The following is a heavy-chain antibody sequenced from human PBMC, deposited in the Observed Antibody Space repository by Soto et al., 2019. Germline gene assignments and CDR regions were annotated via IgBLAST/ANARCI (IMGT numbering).Heavy chain of an antibody. J-gene: IGHJ5*02. CDR1: GYTFSNYG. D-gene: IGHD2-2*01. V-gene: IGHV1-18*01. CDR2: ISLYSDGT. CDR3: ARVVPGAEAWFGP. Sequence: QVQLVQSGGEVKRPGASVKVSCKTSGYTFSNYGSTWVRQAPGQPLEWLGWISLYSDGTNYAQKFQGRVSMTTDTYTTTAYMELRSLRSDDTAVYYCARVVPGAEAWFGPWGQGTLVTVSS.